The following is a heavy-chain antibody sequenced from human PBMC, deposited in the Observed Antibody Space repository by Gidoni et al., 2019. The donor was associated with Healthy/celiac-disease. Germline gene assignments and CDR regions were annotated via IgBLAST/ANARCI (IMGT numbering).Heavy chain of an antibody. V-gene: IGHV3-30-3*01. CDR2: ISYDGSNK. J-gene: IGHJ4*02. CDR3: ARSVWGPAYYFDY. D-gene: IGHD3-16*01. Sequence: QVQLVESGGGVVQPGRSLRLSCAASGFTFSSYAMHWVRQAPGKGLEWVAVISYDGSNKYYADSVKGRFTISRDNSKNTLYLQMNSLRAEDTAVYYCARSVWGPAYYFDYWGQGTLVTVSS. CDR1: GFTFSSYA.